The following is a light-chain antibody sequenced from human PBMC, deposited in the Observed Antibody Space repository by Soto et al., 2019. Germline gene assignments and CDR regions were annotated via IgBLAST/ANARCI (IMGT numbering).Light chain of an antibody. Sequence: EIVLTQSPATLSLSPGERAALSCRASQSVSSYLAWYQQKPGQAPRLLIYDASKRATGIPARFSGSGSGTDFTLNISSLEPEEFAVYFCQQRSNWPSTFGGGTKVEI. V-gene: IGKV3-11*01. CDR2: DAS. CDR3: QQRSNWPST. J-gene: IGKJ4*01. CDR1: QSVSSY.